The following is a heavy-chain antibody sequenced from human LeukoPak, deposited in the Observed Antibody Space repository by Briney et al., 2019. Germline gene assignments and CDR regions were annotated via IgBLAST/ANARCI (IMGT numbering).Heavy chain of an antibody. CDR3: AKDRKYYYDSSAGGYYFDY. V-gene: IGHV3-30*02. CDR1: GLTFSSYG. D-gene: IGHD3-22*01. Sequence: GGSLRLSCAASGLTFSSYGMHWVRQAPGKGLEWVAFLRYDGTNKYYADSVKGRFTISRDNSKNTLYVQMNSLRAEDTAVYYCAKDRKYYYDSSAGGYYFDYWGQGTLVTVSS. J-gene: IGHJ4*02. CDR2: LRYDGTNK.